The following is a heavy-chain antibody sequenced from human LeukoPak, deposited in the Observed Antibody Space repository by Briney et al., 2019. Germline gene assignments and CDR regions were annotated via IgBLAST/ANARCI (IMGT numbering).Heavy chain of an antibody. Sequence: PGGALRLSCAVSGFTFSSYWMSWVRQAPGKGLEWVANIKQDGSEKYYVDSVKGRFTISRDNAKNSLYLQMNSLRAEDTAVYYCARGGRDTAMVGPSHGGALFQHWGQGTLVTVSS. D-gene: IGHD5-18*01. CDR2: IKQDGSEK. CDR3: ARGGRDTAMVGPSHGGALFQH. J-gene: IGHJ1*01. CDR1: GFTFSSYW. V-gene: IGHV3-7*01.